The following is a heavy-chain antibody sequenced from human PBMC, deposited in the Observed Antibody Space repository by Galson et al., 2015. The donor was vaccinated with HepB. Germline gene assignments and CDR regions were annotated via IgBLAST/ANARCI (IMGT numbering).Heavy chain of an antibody. Sequence: SVKVSCKASGYTFTSYGISWVRQAPGQGLEWMGWISAYNGNTNYAQKFQGRVIMTRDTSTSAVYMELRSLRSDDTAVYYCARDPSNTSGRYIYFDYWGQGSQVTVSS. CDR2: ISAYNGNT. CDR1: GYTFTSYG. D-gene: IGHD6-19*01. V-gene: IGHV1-18*04. J-gene: IGHJ4*02. CDR3: ARDPSNTSGRYIYFDY.